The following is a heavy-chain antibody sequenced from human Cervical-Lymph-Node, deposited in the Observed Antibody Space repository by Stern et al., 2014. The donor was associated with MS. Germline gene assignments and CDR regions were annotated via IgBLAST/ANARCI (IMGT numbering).Heavy chain of an antibody. CDR2: SSSSSSYI. CDR1: GFTFSTHD. V-gene: IGHV3-21*01. Sequence: EVQLVESGGGLVKPGGSLRLSCAASGFTFSTHDVNWVCQAPGKGLEWVSSSSSSSSYIYYADSVKGRFTISRDNARNSLYLQMNSLRVDDTAVYYCLRDGGDYWGQGTLVTVSS. D-gene: IGHD3-16*01. J-gene: IGHJ4*02. CDR3: LRDGGDY.